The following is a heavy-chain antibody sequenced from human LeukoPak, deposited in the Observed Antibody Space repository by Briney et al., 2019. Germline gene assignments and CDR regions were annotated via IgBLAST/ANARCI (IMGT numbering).Heavy chain of an antibody. CDR1: GGSISSYY. V-gene: IGHV4-59*12. J-gene: IGHJ3*02. D-gene: IGHD5-24*01. CDR3: AREDAEQMDNSFDI. Sequence: PPETLSLTCTVSGGSISSYYWSWIRQPPGKGLEWIGSMYSSGSTTYNPSLKSRVTMSVDTSKNQFSLKLRSVTAADTAVYYCAREDAEQMDNSFDIWGQGTMVTVSS. CDR2: MYSSGST.